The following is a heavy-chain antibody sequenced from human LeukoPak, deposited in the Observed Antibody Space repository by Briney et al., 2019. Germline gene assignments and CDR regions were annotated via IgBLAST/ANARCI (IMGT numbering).Heavy chain of an antibody. D-gene: IGHD3-10*01. CDR2: IYYSGST. CDR1: GGSISSYY. J-gene: IGHJ4*02. V-gene: IGHV4-59*01. Sequence: ASETLSLTCTVSGGSISSYYWSWIRQPPGKGLEWIGYIYYSGSTNYNPSLKSRVTISVDTSKNQFSLKLSSVTAADTAVYYCARVNSMYYYGSGSYYTFDYWGQGTLVTVSS. CDR3: ARVNSMYYYGSGSYYTFDY.